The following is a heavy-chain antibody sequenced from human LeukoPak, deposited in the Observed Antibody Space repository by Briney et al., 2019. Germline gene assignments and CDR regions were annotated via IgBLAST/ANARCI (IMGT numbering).Heavy chain of an antibody. CDR2: IYYSGST. J-gene: IGHJ5*02. V-gene: IGHV4-31*03. D-gene: IGHD3-22*01. CDR1: GGSISSGGHF. CDR3: TRDGPRSSGYPDT. Sequence: SETLSLTCTVSGGSISSGGHFWSWIRQHPGKGLEWIGYIYYSGSTYYNLSLKSRVNISVDTSKNQFSLRLNSVTAADTAVYYCTRDGPRSSGYPDTWGQGTRVTVSS.